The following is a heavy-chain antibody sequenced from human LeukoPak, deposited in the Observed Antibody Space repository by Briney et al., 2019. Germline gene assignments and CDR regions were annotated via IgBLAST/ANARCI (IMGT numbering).Heavy chain of an antibody. CDR1: GASISSYY. CDR2: IYYSGST. V-gene: IGHV4-59*01. Sequence: SETLSLTCTVSGASISSYYWSWIRQPPGKGLEWIGYIYYSGSTNYSPSLKSRVTISVDTSKNEFSLKLRSVTAADTAVYYCAREKPAAFYMDVWGKGTTVT. J-gene: IGHJ6*03. CDR3: AREKPAAFYMDV.